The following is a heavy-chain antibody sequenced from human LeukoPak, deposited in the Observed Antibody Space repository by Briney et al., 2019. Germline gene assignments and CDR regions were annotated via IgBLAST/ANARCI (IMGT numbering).Heavy chain of an antibody. V-gene: IGHV4-38-2*01. D-gene: IGHD3/OR15-3a*01. CDR3: AKTRDDLLVGHIDY. Sequence: RSETMSLTCAFSGYSISSGYYWGWIRQSPGKGLEWIVSIYHTGSTYYNPSLKNRLTLSVDTSNNHFSLKMSSMTAADTAVYYCAKTRDDLLVGHIDYWGQGTLVTVSS. CDR2: IYHTGST. J-gene: IGHJ4*02. CDR1: GYSISSGYY.